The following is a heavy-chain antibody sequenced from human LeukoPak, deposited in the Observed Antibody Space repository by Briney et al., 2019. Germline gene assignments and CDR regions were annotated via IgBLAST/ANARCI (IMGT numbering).Heavy chain of an antibody. CDR2: ISGTAGST. D-gene: IGHD3-10*01. V-gene: IGHV3-23*01. CDR1: RFDFSRYA. CDR3: ARVLYYYASVSYNYYMDV. J-gene: IGHJ6*03. Sequence: GGSLRLSCAASRFDFSRYAMTWVRQAPGKGLQWVSTISGTAGSTYYADSVKGRFTLSRDNSNNTLYLQMNSLRAEDAAIYYCARVLYYYASVSYNYYMDVWGKGTTVTISS.